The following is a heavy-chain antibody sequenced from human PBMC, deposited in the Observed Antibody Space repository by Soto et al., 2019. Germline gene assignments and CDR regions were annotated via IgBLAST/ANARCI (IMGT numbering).Heavy chain of an antibody. V-gene: IGHV1-58*01. CDR2: IVVGSGNT. CDR1: GFTFTSSA. Sequence: ASVKVSCKASGFTFTSSAVQWVRQARGQRLEWIGWIVVGSGNTNYAQKFQERVTITRDMSTSTAYMELSSLRSEDTAVYYCAAEGYGSGSYPTIDGMDVWGQGTTVTVSS. D-gene: IGHD3-10*01. J-gene: IGHJ6*02. CDR3: AAEGYGSGSYPTIDGMDV.